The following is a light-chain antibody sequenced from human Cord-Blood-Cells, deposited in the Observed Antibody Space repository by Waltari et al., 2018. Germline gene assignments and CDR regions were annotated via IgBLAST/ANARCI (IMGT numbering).Light chain of an antibody. V-gene: IGLV3-19*01. CDR3: NSRDSSGNHVV. J-gene: IGLJ2*01. CDR2: GKN. Sequence: SSELTQDPAVSVDLGQTVMTTRQGDSTTNHYVKWYQQKPGQAPVLVIYGKNNRPSGIPDRFSGSSSGNTASLTITGAQAEDEADYYCNSRDSSGNHVVFGGGTKLTVL. CDR1: STTNHY.